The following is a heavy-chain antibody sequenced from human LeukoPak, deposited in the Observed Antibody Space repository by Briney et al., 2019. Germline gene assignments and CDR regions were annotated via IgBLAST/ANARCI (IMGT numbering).Heavy chain of an antibody. CDR3: AGWQVAGAFEI. CDR1: GVSMSIYY. D-gene: IGHD6-19*01. CDR2: ISYIGSS. Sequence: SETLSLTCTVSGVSMSIYYWSWIRQPPGKRLEWIAFISYIGSSNYNPSLTSRATISVDSSKNQFSLKLNSVTAADTAVYYCAGWQVAGAFEIWGQGTMVTVSS. V-gene: IGHV4-59*01. J-gene: IGHJ3*02.